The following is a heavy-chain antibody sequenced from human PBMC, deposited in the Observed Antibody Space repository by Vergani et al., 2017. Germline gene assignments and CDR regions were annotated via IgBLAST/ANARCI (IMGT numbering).Heavy chain of an antibody. Sequence: QVQLQESGPGLVQPSETLSLTCTVSGGPVSSGSYYWSWTRQPAGKGLECIGYIYYSGNTHYNPSLKCLVTISVYTSKNPFSLKLSSVTAADTAVYYCAREDDYSDYFDYWGQGTLVTVSS. V-gene: IGHV4-61*10. J-gene: IGHJ4*02. CDR1: GGPVSSGSYY. CDR3: AREDDYSDYFDY. CDR2: IYYSGNT. D-gene: IGHD4-11*01.